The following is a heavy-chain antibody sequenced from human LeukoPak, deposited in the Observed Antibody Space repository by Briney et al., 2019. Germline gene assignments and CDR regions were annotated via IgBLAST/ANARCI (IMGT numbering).Heavy chain of an antibody. Sequence: GGSLRLSCAASGFTFSSYGMHWVRQAPGKGLEWVAVISYDGNNKYYADSVKGRFTISRYNSKTTLYLQMNSLSAEDTAVYYCAKGLGYCSRTRCYLSYYYYGMDVWGQGTTVTVS. CDR1: GFTFSSYG. D-gene: IGHD2-2*01. CDR2: ISYDGNNK. CDR3: AKGLGYCSRTRCYLSYYYYGMDV. J-gene: IGHJ6*02. V-gene: IGHV3-30*18.